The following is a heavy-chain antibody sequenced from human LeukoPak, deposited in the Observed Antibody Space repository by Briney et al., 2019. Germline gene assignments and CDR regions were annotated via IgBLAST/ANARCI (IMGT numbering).Heavy chain of an antibody. CDR2: IYYSGST. CDR1: GGSISSYY. Sequence: SETLSLTCTVPGGSISSYYWSWIRQPPGKGLEWIGYIYYSGSTNYNPSLKSRVTISVDTSKNQFSLKLSSVPAADTAVYYCAGGIAVAGSDYWGQGTLVTVSS. CDR3: AGGIAVAGSDY. J-gene: IGHJ4*02. V-gene: IGHV4-59*08. D-gene: IGHD6-19*01.